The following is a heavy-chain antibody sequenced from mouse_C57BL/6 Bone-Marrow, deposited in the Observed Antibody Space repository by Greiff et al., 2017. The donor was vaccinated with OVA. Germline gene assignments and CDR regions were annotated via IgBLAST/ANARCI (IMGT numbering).Heavy chain of an antibody. CDR2: IYPRSGNT. CDR3: AEESSSYTGFDY. J-gene: IGHJ2*01. V-gene: IGHV1-81*01. Sequence: QVQLQQSGAELARPGASVKLSCKASGYTFTSYGISWVKQRTAQGLEWIGEIYPRSGNTYYNEKFKSKATLTVDTSSSTAYMQLSSLTSEDSAVYYCAEESSSYTGFDYWGQGTTLTVSS. D-gene: IGHD1-1*01. CDR1: GYTFTSYG.